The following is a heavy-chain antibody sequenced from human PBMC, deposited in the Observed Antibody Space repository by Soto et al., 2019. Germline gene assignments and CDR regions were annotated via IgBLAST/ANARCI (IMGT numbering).Heavy chain of an antibody. D-gene: IGHD6-6*01. Sequence: GESLKISCKGSGYSFTSYWIGWVRQMPGKGLEWMGIIYPGDSDTRYSPSFQGQVTISVDKSISTAYLQWSSLKASDTAMYYCARRGIAARNYYYYGMDVWGQGTTVTVSS. V-gene: IGHV5-51*01. CDR1: GYSFTSYW. CDR3: ARRGIAARNYYYYGMDV. CDR2: IYPGDSDT. J-gene: IGHJ6*02.